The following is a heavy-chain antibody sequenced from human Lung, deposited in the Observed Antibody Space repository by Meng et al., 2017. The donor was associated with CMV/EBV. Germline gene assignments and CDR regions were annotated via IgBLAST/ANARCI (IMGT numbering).Heavy chain of an antibody. J-gene: IGHJ3*02. CDR3: ARGSVVVPAAIWVKRAFDI. D-gene: IGHD2-2*02. CDR2: INHSGST. Sequence: SETLSLXXAVYGGSFSGYYWSWIRQPPGKGLEWIGEINHSGSTNYNPSLKSRVTISVDTSKNQFSLKLSSVTAADTAVYYCARGSVVVPAAIWVKRAFDIWGQGTMVTVSS. V-gene: IGHV4-34*01. CDR1: GGSFSGYY.